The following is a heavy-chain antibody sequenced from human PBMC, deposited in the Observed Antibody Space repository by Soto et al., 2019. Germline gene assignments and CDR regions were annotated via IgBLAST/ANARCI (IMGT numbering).Heavy chain of an antibody. CDR3: ARGGPTYYYDSSGYYRLDY. CDR2: IYYSGST. CDR1: GGSISSGGYY. V-gene: IGHV4-31*03. J-gene: IGHJ4*02. Sequence: PSETLSLTCTVSGGSISSGGYYWSWIRQHPGKGLEWIGYIYYSGSTYYNPSLKSRVTISVDTSKNQFSLKLSSVTAADTAVYYRARGGPTYYYDSSGYYRLDYWGQGTLVTVYS. D-gene: IGHD3-22*01.